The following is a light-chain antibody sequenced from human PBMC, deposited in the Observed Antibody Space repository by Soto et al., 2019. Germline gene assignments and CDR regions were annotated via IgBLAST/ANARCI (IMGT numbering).Light chain of an antibody. Sequence: QAVVTQAPSLTVSPGGTVTLTCASTTGAVTSGYYPNWFQQKPGQAPRALIYSTSNTHSWTPARFSGSLLGGKAALTLSGVQHEAEAEYYCLIYDGRAQVFGGGTKLTVL. CDR2: STS. V-gene: IGLV7-43*01. J-gene: IGLJ2*01. CDR1: TGAVTSGYY. CDR3: LIYDGRAQV.